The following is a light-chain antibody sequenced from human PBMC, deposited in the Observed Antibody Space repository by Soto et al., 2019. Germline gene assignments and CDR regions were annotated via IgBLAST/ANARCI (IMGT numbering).Light chain of an antibody. V-gene: IGKV1-5*01. CDR3: QQYNSTLT. J-gene: IGKJ4*01. CDR2: DAS. Sequence: DIQMTQSPSTLSASVGDRVTITCRASQSISSWLAWYQQRPGKAPKLLIYDASSLESGVPSRFSGSGSGTEFTLTISGLQPDDFATYYCQQYNSTLTFGGGTKVDIK. CDR1: QSISSW.